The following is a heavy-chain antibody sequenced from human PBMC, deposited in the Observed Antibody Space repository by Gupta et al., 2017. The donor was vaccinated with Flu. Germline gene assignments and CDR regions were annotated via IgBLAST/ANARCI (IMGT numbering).Heavy chain of an antibody. CDR1: GFTFSSSS. D-gene: IGHD1-14*01. CDR3: ARVNLRRPLSYYYYYGMDV. Sequence: EVQLVESGGGLVKPGGSLRLSCAASGFTFSSSSMNWVRQAPGKGLEWVSSISSSSSYIYYADSVKGRFTISRDNAKNSLYLQMNSLRAEDTAVYYCARVNLRRPLSYYYYYGMDVWGQGTTVTVSS. J-gene: IGHJ6*02. V-gene: IGHV3-21*01. CDR2: ISSSSSYI.